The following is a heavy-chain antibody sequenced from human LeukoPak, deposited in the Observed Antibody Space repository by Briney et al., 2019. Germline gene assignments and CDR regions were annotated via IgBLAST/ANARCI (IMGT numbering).Heavy chain of an antibody. D-gene: IGHD2-21*02. CDR1: GFTVSSNY. J-gene: IGHJ6*02. Sequence: GGSLRLSCAASGFTVSSNYMSWVRQAPGKGLEWVSAIYSGRSTYYADSVKGRFTISRDNSKNTLYLQMNSLRAEDTAVYYCASRSPVVVTANYYYYYGMDVWGQGTTVTVSS. CDR3: ASRSPVVVTANYYYYYGMDV. CDR2: IYSGRST. V-gene: IGHV3-66*02.